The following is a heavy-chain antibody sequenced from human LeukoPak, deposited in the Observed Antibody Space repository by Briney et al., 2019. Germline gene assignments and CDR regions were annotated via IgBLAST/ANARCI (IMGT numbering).Heavy chain of an antibody. J-gene: IGHJ4*02. V-gene: IGHV4-39*01. CDR3: ARYSSAYYYDFHY. Sequence: SETLSLTCTVSGGSLSNTDHYWGWIRQPPGKGLEWIGSIYYSGSTYYNPSLKSRVTIFLDTSKSQFSLKLSSVTAADTAVYYCARYSSAYYYDFHYWGQGTLVTVSS. CDR1: GGSLSNTDHY. CDR2: IYYSGST. D-gene: IGHD3-22*01.